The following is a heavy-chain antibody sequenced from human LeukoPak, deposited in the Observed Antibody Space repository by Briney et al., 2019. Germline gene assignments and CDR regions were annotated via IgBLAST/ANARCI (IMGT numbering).Heavy chain of an antibody. CDR2: IYHSGST. J-gene: IGHJ3*02. Sequence: PSETLSLTCTVSGGSISSSSYYWGWIRQPPGKGLEWIGSIYHSGSTYYNPSLKSRVTISVDTSKNQFSLKLSSVTAADTAVCYCARASEPYYDFWSGYWIPHYAFDIWGQGTMVTVSS. D-gene: IGHD3-3*01. V-gene: IGHV4-39*07. CDR1: GGSISSSSYY. CDR3: ARASEPYYDFWSGYWIPHYAFDI.